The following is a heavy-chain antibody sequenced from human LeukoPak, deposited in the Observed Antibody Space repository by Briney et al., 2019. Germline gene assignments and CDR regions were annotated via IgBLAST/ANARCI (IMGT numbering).Heavy chain of an antibody. D-gene: IGHD3-10*01. CDR2: MNPNSGNT. J-gene: IGHJ4*02. Sequence: XWXRXATXQGLEWMGWMNPNSGNTGYAQKFQGRVTTTRNTSISTAYMELSSLRSEDTAVYYCARVYVLLWFGELFSYYFDYWGQGTLVTVSS. V-gene: IGHV1-8*01. CDR3: ARVYVLLWFGELFSYYFDY.